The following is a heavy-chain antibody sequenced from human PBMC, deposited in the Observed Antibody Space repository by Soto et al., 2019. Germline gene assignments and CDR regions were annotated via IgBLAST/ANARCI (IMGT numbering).Heavy chain of an antibody. D-gene: IGHD3-22*01. Sequence: GGSLRLSCAASWFTVSSDYMSWVRQAPGKGLEWVSVIYSGGSTYYADSVKGRFTISRHNSKNTLYLQMNSLRAEDTAIYYCARDPDYDSSGYLASNGLDVWGQGTTVTVS. CDR1: WFTVSSDY. V-gene: IGHV3-53*04. CDR2: IYSGGST. J-gene: IGHJ6*02. CDR3: ARDPDYDSSGYLASNGLDV.